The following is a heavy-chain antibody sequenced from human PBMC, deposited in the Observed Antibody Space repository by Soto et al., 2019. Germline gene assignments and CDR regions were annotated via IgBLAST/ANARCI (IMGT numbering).Heavy chain of an antibody. J-gene: IGHJ4*02. CDR2: IRNKGNNYAT. D-gene: IGHD1-26*01. V-gene: IGHV3-73*01. CDR3: TIYVGDNRSYRNYFDY. CDR1: GFTFSGSA. Sequence: EVQLVESGGGLVQPGGSLKLSCAASGFTFSGSAMHWVRQASGKGLEWVGRIRNKGNNYATAYAASVKGRFTISRDDSKNTAYLQMNSLKTEDTAVYYCTIYVGDNRSYRNYFDYWGQGTLVTVSS.